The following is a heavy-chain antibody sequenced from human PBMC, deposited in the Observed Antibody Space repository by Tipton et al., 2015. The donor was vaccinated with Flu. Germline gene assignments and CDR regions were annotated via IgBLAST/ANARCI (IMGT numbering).Heavy chain of an antibody. D-gene: IGHD2/OR15-2a*01. CDR2: IFYTGNT. J-gene: IGHJ5*02. Sequence: LRLSCSLSGGSISDYYYTWIRQPPGKGLEWIGSIFYTGNTDYSPSLKSRVTIPLDTSKNQFSLELTSMTAADTAVYYCARVNRSWLVPWGQGTLVTVSS. CDR1: GGSISDYY. V-gene: IGHV4-59*13. CDR3: ARVNRSWLVP.